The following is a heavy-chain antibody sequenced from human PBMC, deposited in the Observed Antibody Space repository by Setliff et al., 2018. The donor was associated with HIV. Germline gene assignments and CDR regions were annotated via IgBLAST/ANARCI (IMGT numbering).Heavy chain of an antibody. Sequence: PGESLKISCVASGYSFTNKWIGWVRQTPGKGLEWMGIIYPGDSQTKYNPSFQGQVTISLDTSVTTAYLQISSLKAEDTAVYYCARQYYGSGSFYDYWGQGTLVTVSS. D-gene: IGHD3-10*01. V-gene: IGHV5-51*01. CDR3: ARQYYGSGSFYDY. CDR1: GYSFTNKW. CDR2: IYPGDSQT. J-gene: IGHJ4*02.